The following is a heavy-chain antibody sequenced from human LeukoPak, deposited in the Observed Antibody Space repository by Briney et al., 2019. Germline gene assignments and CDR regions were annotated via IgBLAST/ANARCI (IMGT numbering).Heavy chain of an antibody. CDR3: ARGRRWLSQLPRNWFDP. V-gene: IGHV1-8*01. Sequence: ASVKVSCKASGYTFTSYEINWVRQATEQGLEWVGWMNPNSGNTGYAQKFQCRVTMTRNTSISTAYMELSSLRSEDTAVYYCARGRRWLSQLPRNWFDPWGQGTLVTVS. J-gene: IGHJ5*02. CDR1: GYTFTSYE. D-gene: IGHD2-2*01. CDR2: MNPNSGNT.